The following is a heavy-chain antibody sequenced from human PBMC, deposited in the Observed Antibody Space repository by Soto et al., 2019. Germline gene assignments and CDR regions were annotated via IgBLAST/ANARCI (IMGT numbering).Heavy chain of an antibody. CDR3: ARIYEEYWYFDL. CDR2: INAGNGNT. Sequence: GASVKVSCKASGYTFTSYAMHWVRQAPGQRLEWMGWINAGNGNTKYSQKFQGRVTITRDTSASTAYMELSSLRPEDTAVYYCARIYEEYWYFDLWGRGTLVNVSS. CDR1: GYTFTSYA. D-gene: IGHD3-22*01. V-gene: IGHV1-3*01. J-gene: IGHJ2*01.